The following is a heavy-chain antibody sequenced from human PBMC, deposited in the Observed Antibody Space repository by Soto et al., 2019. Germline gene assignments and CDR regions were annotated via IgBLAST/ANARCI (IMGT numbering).Heavy chain of an antibody. Sequence: QVQLQESGPGLVKPSETLSLTCTVSGGSISYYYWSWIRQPPGKGLEWIGYIYYSGSTNYNPSLKSRVTISVDTSKNQFSLKLSSVTAADTAVYYCAGRFCGGDCYDNWYFDLWGRGTLVTVSS. V-gene: IGHV4-59*01. CDR1: GGSISYYY. J-gene: IGHJ2*01. CDR2: IYYSGST. CDR3: AGRFCGGDCYDNWYFDL. D-gene: IGHD2-21*02.